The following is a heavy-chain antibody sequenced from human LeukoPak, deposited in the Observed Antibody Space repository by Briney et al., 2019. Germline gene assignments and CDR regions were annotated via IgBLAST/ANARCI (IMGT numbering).Heavy chain of an antibody. CDR3: AKDQYGEAFDI. CDR1: GFTFSSYA. V-gene: IGHV3-23*01. Sequence: GGSLRLSCAASGFTFSSYATSGVRQAPGKGLEWVSAISGSGSATYYADSVKGRFTISRDNSKNTLYLQMNSLRAEDTAVYYCAKDQYGEAFDIWGQGTMVTVSS. CDR2: ISGSGSAT. J-gene: IGHJ3*02. D-gene: IGHD4-17*01.